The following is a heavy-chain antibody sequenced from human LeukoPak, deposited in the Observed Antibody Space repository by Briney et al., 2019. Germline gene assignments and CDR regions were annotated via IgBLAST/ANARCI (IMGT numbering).Heavy chain of an antibody. CDR3: ARRLYDSRAIDY. CDR1: GGSISSSSYY. CDR2: IYYSGST. D-gene: IGHD3-22*01. Sequence: PSETLSLTCTVSGGSISSSSYYWGWIRQPPGKGLEWIGSIYYSGSTYYNPSLKSRVTISVDTSKNQFSLKLSSVTAADTAVYYCARRLYDSRAIDYWGQGTLVTVSS. J-gene: IGHJ4*02. V-gene: IGHV4-39*01.